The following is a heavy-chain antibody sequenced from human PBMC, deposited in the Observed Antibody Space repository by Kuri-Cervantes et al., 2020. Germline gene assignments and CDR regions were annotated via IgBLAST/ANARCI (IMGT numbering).Heavy chain of an antibody. CDR3: AREFSSSGYYYLRVFDY. J-gene: IGHJ4*02. Sequence: SETLSLTCTVSGGSISSGDYYWSWIRQPPGKGLEWIGYIYYSGSTYYNPSLKSRVTISVDTSKNQFSLKLSSVTAADTAVYYCAREFSSSGYYYLRVFDYWGQGTLVTVSS. CDR2: IYYSGST. CDR1: GGSISSGDYY. V-gene: IGHV4-30-4*01. D-gene: IGHD3-22*01.